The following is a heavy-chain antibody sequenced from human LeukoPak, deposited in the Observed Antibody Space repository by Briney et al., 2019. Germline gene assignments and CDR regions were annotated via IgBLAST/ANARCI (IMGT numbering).Heavy chain of an antibody. J-gene: IGHJ4*02. Sequence: GASVKVSCKASGYTFTSYAMHWVRQAPGQRLERMGWINAGNGNTKYSQKFQGRVTITRDTSASTAYMELSSLISEDTAVYYCASQGGPGIGAAGGYFDYWGQGTLVTVSS. CDR1: GYTFTSYA. CDR2: INAGNGNT. V-gene: IGHV1-3*01. D-gene: IGHD6-13*01. CDR3: ASQGGPGIGAAGGYFDY.